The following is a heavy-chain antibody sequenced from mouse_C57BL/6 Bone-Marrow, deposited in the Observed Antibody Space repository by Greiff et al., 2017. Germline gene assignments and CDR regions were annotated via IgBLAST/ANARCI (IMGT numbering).Heavy chain of an antibody. CDR2: IHPNSGST. D-gene: IGHD1-1*01. CDR3: ARSPYYYGSSLFDY. CDR1: GYTFTSYW. V-gene: IGHV1-64*01. J-gene: IGHJ2*01. Sequence: QVQLQQSGAELVKPGASVKLSCKASGYTFTSYWMHWVKQRPGQGLEWIGMIHPNSGSTNYNEKFKSKATLTVDKSSSTAYMQLSSLTSEDSAVYYCARSPYYYGSSLFDYWGQGTTLTVSS.